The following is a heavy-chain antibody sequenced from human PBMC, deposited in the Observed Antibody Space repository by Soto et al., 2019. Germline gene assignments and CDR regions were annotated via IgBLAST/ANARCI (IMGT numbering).Heavy chain of an antibody. CDR2: IIPILGIA. Sequence: SVKVSCKASGGTFSSYTISWVRQAPGQGLEWMGRIIPILGIANYAQKFQGRVTITADKSTSTAYMELSSLRSEDTAVYYCARALFPWNDEDNWFDPWGQGTLVTVSS. D-gene: IGHD1-1*01. CDR1: GGTFSSYT. J-gene: IGHJ5*02. CDR3: ARALFPWNDEDNWFDP. V-gene: IGHV1-69*02.